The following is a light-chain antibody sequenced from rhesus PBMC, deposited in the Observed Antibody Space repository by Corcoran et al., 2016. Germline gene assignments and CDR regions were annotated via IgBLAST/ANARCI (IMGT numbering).Light chain of an antibody. Sequence: DIQMTQSPSSLSASVGARVTITCQASQGISNKLARYQQKPGKVPKLLIYAASTLQSGVPSMFSGLGYGTDFTLTIRILQPEVFATYSCQHCYCIFTFGPGTKLDIK. V-gene: IGKV1S17*01. J-gene: IGKJ3*01. CDR2: AAS. CDR3: QHCYCIFT. CDR1: QGISNK.